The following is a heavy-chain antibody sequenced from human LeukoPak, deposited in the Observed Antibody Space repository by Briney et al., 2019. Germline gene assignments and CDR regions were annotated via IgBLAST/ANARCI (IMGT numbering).Heavy chain of an antibody. Sequence: SQTLSLTCAISGDSVSSNSVAWNWIRQSPSRGLEWLGRTYYRSKWYSDYAVSVKSRITTNPDPSKNQFSLQLNSVTPEDTAVYYCARTPSDTAMVDCWGQGTLVTVTS. V-gene: IGHV6-1*01. D-gene: IGHD5-18*01. CDR3: ARTPSDTAMVDC. J-gene: IGHJ4*02. CDR2: TYYRSKWYS. CDR1: GDSVSSNSVA.